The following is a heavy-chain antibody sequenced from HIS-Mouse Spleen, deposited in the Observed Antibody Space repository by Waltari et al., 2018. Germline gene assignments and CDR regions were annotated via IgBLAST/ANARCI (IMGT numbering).Heavy chain of an antibody. V-gene: IGHV4-39*07. D-gene: IGHD4-17*01. J-gene: IGHJ5*02. CDR1: GGSISSSSYY. Sequence: QLQLQESGPGLVKPSETLSLTCTVSGGSISSSSYYWGWIRQPPGKGLEWIGSIYYSGSTSYNPSLKSRVTISVDTSKNQFSLKLSSVTAADTAVYYCARDYGDNWFDPWGQGTLVTVSS. CDR2: IYYSGST. CDR3: ARDYGDNWFDP.